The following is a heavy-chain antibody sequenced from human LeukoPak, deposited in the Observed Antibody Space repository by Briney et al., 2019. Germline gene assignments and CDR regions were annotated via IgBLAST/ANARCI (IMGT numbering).Heavy chain of an antibody. Sequence: ASETLSLTCTVSGGSINNYYWNWIRQPPGKGLEWLGFIYSSGTTNYNPSLRSRLTFSLDTSKNQFSLKLTSVTAADTAVYYCARDNREVRGGDCFDVWGKGTTVTVSS. D-gene: IGHD2-21*02. CDR3: ARDNREVRGGDCFDV. CDR2: IYSSGTT. CDR1: GGSINNYY. V-gene: IGHV4-59*01. J-gene: IGHJ6*04.